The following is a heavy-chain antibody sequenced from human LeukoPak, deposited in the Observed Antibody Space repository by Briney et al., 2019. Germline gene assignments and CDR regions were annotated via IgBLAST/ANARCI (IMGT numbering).Heavy chain of an antibody. V-gene: IGHV4-59*08. CDR3: ARHQAAAAGTEGCDY. CDR2: IYYSGDT. D-gene: IGHD6-13*01. J-gene: IGHJ4*02. Sequence: PSETLSLTCTVSAGSISSYYWSCIRHPPGKGLVWIGYIYYSGDTNSNPSLKSRVTISVATSKTRFSLKLSSVTGPDTAVYYCARHQAAAAGTEGCDYWGQGTLVTVSS. CDR1: AGSISSYY.